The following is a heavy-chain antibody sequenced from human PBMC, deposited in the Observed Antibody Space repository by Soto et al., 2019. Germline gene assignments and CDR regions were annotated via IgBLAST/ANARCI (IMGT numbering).Heavy chain of an antibody. D-gene: IGHD2-15*01. CDR1: GFTFRSYG. Sequence: QVQLVESGGGVVQPGTSLRLSCAASGFTFRSYGMHWVRQAPGKGLEWLEVISNDGSNKYLADSVKGRLALSRDNARNTLYLQINSLRVEDTAVYYCGKDTLDCSGGDCPLYYFSGMDVWGQGTTVTVSS. J-gene: IGHJ6*02. CDR3: GKDTLDCSGGDCPLYYFSGMDV. V-gene: IGHV3-30*18. CDR2: ISNDGSNK.